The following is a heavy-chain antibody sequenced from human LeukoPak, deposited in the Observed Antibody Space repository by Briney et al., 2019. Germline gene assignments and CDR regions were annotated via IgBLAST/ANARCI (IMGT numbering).Heavy chain of an antibody. CDR2: IYHTGST. V-gene: IGHV4-59*08. CDR3: ARQSRLVIFGVANHWFDP. D-gene: IGHD3-3*01. J-gene: IGHJ5*02. CDR1: GASIRSYY. Sequence: SSETLSLTCSVSGASIRSYYWSWIRQPPEKGLEWIGYIYHTGSTNYSPSLNSRVTMSVGTSKNEFSLKLSSVTAADTAVYYCARQSRLVIFGVANHWFDPWSQGTLVTVSS.